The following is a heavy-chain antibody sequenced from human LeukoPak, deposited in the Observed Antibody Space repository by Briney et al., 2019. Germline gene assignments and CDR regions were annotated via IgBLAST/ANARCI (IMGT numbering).Heavy chain of an antibody. D-gene: IGHD5-18*01. V-gene: IGHV3-74*01. CDR2: IKSDGSDT. CDR1: GFTFSTYW. CDR3: ARASVDTAMAPDY. Sequence: GGSLRLSCAASGFTFSTYWMHWVRQAPGKGLVWVSHIKSDGSDTSYADSVKGRFTISRDNAKNSLYLQMNSLRAEDTAVYYCARASVDTAMAPDYWGQGTLVTVSS. J-gene: IGHJ4*02.